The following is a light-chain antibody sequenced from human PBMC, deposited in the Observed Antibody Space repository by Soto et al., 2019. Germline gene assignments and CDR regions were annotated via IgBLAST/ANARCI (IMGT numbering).Light chain of an antibody. CDR3: STWDDSLNAYV. Sequence: QSVLTQPPSASGTPGQRVTISCSGSSSNIGSNVVNWYQQLPGRAPKFLMYSNTQRPSGVPDRFSGSKSGTSASLAISGLQSEDEADYYCSTWDDSLNAYVIGTGTKLTVL. J-gene: IGLJ1*01. CDR1: SSNIGSNV. V-gene: IGLV1-44*01. CDR2: SNT.